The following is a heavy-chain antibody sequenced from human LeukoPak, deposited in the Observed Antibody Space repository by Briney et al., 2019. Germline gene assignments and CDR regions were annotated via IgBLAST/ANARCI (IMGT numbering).Heavy chain of an antibody. CDR2: IYPGDSDT. Sequence: GESLKISCKGSGYRFTDYWIGWVRQMPGKGQEWMGIIYPGDSDTRYSPSFQGQVTISPDKSINTAHLQWSSLKASDTAMYYCARGAAGTTPDYYYFGSDVWGQGTTVRVSS. J-gene: IGHJ6*02. V-gene: IGHV5-51*01. CDR3: ARGAAGTTPDYYYFGSDV. D-gene: IGHD1-7*01. CDR1: GYRFTDYW.